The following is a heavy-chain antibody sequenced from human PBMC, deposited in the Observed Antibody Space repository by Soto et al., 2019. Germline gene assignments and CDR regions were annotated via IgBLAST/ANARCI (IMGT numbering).Heavy chain of an antibody. J-gene: IGHJ4*02. V-gene: IGHV3-33*01. CDR1: GFTFSSYG. CDR2: IWYDGSNK. D-gene: IGHD2-15*01. Sequence: GGSLRLSCAASGFTFSSYGMHWVRQAPGKGLEWVAVIWYDGSNKYYADSVKGRFTISRDNSKNTLYLQMNSLRAEDTAVYYCARGLVVVVAATNHLDYWGQGTLVTVS. CDR3: ARGLVVVVAATNHLDY.